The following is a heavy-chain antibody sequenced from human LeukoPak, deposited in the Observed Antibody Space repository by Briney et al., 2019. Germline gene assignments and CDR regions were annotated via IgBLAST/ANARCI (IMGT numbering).Heavy chain of an antibody. D-gene: IGHD6-19*01. V-gene: IGHV4-4*07. Sequence: PSETLSLTCTVSGGPLSGYYWSWIRQPAGGGLECIGRIYNSENTDYNPSLKSRVTMSSDTSKNTFSLKLSSVTAADTAVYYCARGPYTSGWFSFDYWGQGTLVTVSS. CDR2: IYNSENT. CDR1: GGPLSGYY. CDR3: ARGPYTSGWFSFDY. J-gene: IGHJ4*02.